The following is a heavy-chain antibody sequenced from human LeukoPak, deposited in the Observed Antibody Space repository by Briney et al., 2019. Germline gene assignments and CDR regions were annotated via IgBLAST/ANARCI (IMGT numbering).Heavy chain of an antibody. CDR1: GFTFSSYG. J-gene: IGHJ4*02. CDR2: IRYDGSNK. V-gene: IGHV3-30*02. CDR3: AKNDYSSWYAYYFDY. Sequence: PGGSLRLSCAASGFTFSSYGMHWVRQAPGKGLEWVAFIRYDGSNKYYADSVKGRFTISRDNSKNTLHLQMNSLRAEDTAVYYCAKNDYSSWYAYYFDYWGQGTLVTVSS. D-gene: IGHD6-13*01.